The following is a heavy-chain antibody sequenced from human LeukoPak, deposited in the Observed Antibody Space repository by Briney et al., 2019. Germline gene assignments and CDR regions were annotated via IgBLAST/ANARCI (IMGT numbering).Heavy chain of an antibody. CDR1: GLTFSTYS. Sequence: GGSLRLSCGASGLTFSTYSMNWVRQAPGKGLEWVSYVNSDSGTIYYADSVKGRFTISRDNAKNSLYLQMNSLRAEDTAVYYCARAAQPGFDPWGQGTLVTVSS. J-gene: IGHJ5*02. D-gene: IGHD1-14*01. V-gene: IGHV3-48*01. CDR2: VNSDSGTI. CDR3: ARAAQPGFDP.